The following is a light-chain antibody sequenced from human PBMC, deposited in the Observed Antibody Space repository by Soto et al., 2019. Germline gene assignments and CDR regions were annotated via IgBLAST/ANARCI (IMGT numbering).Light chain of an antibody. CDR1: SSDVGGHPY. Sequence: QSALTQPASVSGSPGQSITISCTGTSSDVGGHPYVSWYQQHPGKAPKLIIFEVTNRPSGVSDRFSGSKSGNTASLTISGLQADDEADYYCSSYTTATLCVFGTGTKLTVL. CDR3: SSYTTATLCV. CDR2: EVT. J-gene: IGLJ1*01. V-gene: IGLV2-14*01.